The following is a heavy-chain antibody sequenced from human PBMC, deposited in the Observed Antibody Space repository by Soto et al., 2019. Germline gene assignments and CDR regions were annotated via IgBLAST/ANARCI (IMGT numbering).Heavy chain of an antibody. CDR1: GGSISSGGYY. CDR2: IYYTGST. CDR3: ATVEDCGGDCPIEAFEI. Sequence: QVQLQESGPGLVKPSQTLSLTCTVSGGSISSGGYYWSWIRQHPGKGLEWIGYIYYTGSTYYNPSLKSRVTISVDTSKHQFSLKLSSVTAADTAVYYCATVEDCGGDCPIEAFEIWGQGTMVTVSS. J-gene: IGHJ3*02. V-gene: IGHV4-31*03. D-gene: IGHD2-21*02.